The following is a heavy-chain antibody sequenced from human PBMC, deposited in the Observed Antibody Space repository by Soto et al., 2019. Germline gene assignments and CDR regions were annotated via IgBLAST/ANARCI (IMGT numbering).Heavy chain of an antibody. D-gene: IGHD3-22*01. J-gene: IGHJ4*02. Sequence: SETLSLTCTVSGGSISSGGYYWSWIRQHPGTGLEWIGHISYSGSTYYNTSLKSRVTISVDTSKNQFSLKLSSVTAADTAVYYCARDNGRENYYDSSGYWYYFDYWGQGTLVTVSS. CDR2: ISYSGST. CDR3: ARDNGRENYYDSSGYWYYFDY. CDR1: GGSISSGGYY. V-gene: IGHV4-31*03.